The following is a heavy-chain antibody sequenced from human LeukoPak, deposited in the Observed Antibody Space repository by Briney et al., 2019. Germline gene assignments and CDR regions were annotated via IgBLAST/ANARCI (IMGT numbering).Heavy chain of an antibody. CDR2: IYYSGST. CDR3: ARYTYYYDSSGYFFDY. V-gene: IGHV4-59*01. Sequence: SETLSLTCTVSGGSLSSYYWSWIRQPPGKGLEWIGYIYYSGSTNYNPSLKSRVTISVDTSKNQFSLKLSSVTAADTAVYYCARYTYYYDSSGYFFDYWGQGTLVTVSS. D-gene: IGHD3-22*01. J-gene: IGHJ4*02. CDR1: GGSLSSYY.